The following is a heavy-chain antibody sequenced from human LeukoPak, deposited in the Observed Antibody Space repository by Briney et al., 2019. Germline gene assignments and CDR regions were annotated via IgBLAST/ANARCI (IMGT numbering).Heavy chain of an antibody. V-gene: IGHV4-59*01. D-gene: IGHD1-26*01. CDR3: ARARGSRIAGRYYYYAMDV. Sequence: PSETLSLTCTVSGGSISSYYRSWIRQPPGKGLEWIGYIYYSGSTNYNPSLKSRVTISVDTSKNQFSLKLSSVTAADTAVYYCARARGSRIAGRYYYYAMDVWGQGTTVTVSS. CDR1: GGSISSYY. J-gene: IGHJ6*02. CDR2: IYYSGST.